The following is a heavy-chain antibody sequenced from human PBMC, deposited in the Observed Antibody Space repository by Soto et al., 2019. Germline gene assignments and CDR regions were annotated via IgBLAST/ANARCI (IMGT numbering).Heavy chain of an antibody. CDR3: ARGPGGDYYDSSGYPGWFDP. V-gene: IGHV4-59*01. Sequence: ASETLSLTCTVSGGSISSYYWSWIRQPPGKGLEWIGYIYYSGSTNYNPSLKSRVTISVDTSKNQFSLKLSSVTAADTAVYYCARGPGGDYYDSSGYPGWFDPWGQGTLVTVSS. CDR2: IYYSGST. D-gene: IGHD3-22*01. J-gene: IGHJ5*02. CDR1: GGSISSYY.